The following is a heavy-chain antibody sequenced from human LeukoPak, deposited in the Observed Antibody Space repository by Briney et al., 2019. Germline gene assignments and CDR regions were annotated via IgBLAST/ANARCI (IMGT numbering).Heavy chain of an antibody. D-gene: IGHD3-22*01. J-gene: IGHJ4*02. CDR1: GFTFSSYS. V-gene: IGHV3-48*01. CDR2: ISSSSSTI. Sequence: GGSLRLSCAASGFTFSSYSMNWVRQAPGKGLEWVSYISSSSSTIYYADSVKGRFTISRDNAKNSLYLQMNSLRAEDTAVYYCAKSSYYDASGYYREFYFDSWGQGTLVTVSS. CDR3: AKSSYYDASGYYREFYFDS.